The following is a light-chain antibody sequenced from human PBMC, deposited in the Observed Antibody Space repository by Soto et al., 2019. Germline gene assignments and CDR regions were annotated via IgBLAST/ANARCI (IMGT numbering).Light chain of an antibody. CDR1: QSVSSN. J-gene: IGKJ2*01. CDR2: GAS. V-gene: IGKV3-15*01. CDR3: QQYVNWPPTFT. Sequence: EIVMTQSPATLSVSPGERVTLSCRASQSVSSNLAWYQQKPGQAPRLLIYGASTRATGIPARFSGGGSGTEFTLAISSLQSEDFATYYRQQYVNWPPTFTFGQGTKLEIK.